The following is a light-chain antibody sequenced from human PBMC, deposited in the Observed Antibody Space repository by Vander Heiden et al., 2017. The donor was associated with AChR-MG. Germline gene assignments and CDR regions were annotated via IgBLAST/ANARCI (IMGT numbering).Light chain of an antibody. J-gene: IGLJ2*01. CDR3: QSYDSLRSGSVV. V-gene: IGLV1-40*01. CDR2: GDT. Sequence: QSVLTQPPSVSGAPGQRITISCTGTMSNIGTGYGVHWYQHLPGRAPKLLISGDTNRPSGVPDRFSASKSGTSASLAITGLRAEDEGDYYCQSYDSLRSGSVVFGGGTRLTVL. CDR1: MSNIGTGYG.